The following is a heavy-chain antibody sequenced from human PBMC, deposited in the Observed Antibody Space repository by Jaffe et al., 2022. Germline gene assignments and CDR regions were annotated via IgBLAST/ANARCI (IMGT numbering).Heavy chain of an antibody. CDR3: ARLAVPAAIGELGAFDI. CDR1: GGSISSSNW. V-gene: IGHV4-4*02. D-gene: IGHD2-2*01. CDR2: IYHSGST. J-gene: IGHJ3*02. Sequence: QVQLQESGPGLVKPSGTLSLTCAVSGGSISSSNWWSWIRQPPGKGLEWIGEIYHSGSTNYNPSLKSRVTISVDKSKNQFSLKLSSVTAADTAVYYCARLAVPAAIGELGAFDIWGQGTMVTVSS.